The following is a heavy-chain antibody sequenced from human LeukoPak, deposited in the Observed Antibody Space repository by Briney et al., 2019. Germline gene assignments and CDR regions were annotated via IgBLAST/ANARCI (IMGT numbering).Heavy chain of an antibody. D-gene: IGHD6-19*01. Sequence: SETLSLTCTVSGGSISSYYWSWIRQPPGKGLEWIGYIYYSGSTNYNPSLKSRVTISVDTSKNQFSLKLSSVTAADTAVYYCARFRHRGWYPEYYFDYWGPGTPVTLS. V-gene: IGHV4-59*08. J-gene: IGHJ4*02. CDR2: IYYSGST. CDR1: GGSISSYY. CDR3: ARFRHRGWYPEYYFDY.